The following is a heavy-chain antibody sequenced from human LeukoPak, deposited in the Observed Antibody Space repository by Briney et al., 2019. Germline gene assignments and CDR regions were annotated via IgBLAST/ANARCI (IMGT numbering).Heavy chain of an antibody. CDR3: ARLRYPRTPNAFDL. CDR1: GGSIRSYY. V-gene: IGHV4-59*08. Sequence: PSETLSLTCTFSGGSIRSYYWSCIRQPPGKGLEGIGYIYYTGSASYNPSLKSRVSISVDTSKNQFSLRLSSVTAADTAVYYCARLRYPRTPNAFDLWGLGTMVTVSS. J-gene: IGHJ3*01. CDR2: IYYTGSA. D-gene: IGHD4-23*01.